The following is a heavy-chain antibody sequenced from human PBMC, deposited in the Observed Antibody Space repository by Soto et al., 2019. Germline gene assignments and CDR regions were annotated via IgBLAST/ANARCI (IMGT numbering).Heavy chain of an antibody. V-gene: IGHV3-23*01. J-gene: IGHJ5*02. D-gene: IGHD6-13*01. CDR3: AKDLSQWWGSSSWFNWFDP. CDR1: GFTFSSYA. CDR2: ISGSGGST. Sequence: EVQLLESGGGWVQPGGSLRLSCAASGFTFSSYAMSWVRQAPGKGLEWVSAISGSGGSTYYADSVKGRFTISRDNSKNTLYLQMNSLRAEDTAVYYCAKDLSQWWGSSSWFNWFDPWGQGTLVTVSS.